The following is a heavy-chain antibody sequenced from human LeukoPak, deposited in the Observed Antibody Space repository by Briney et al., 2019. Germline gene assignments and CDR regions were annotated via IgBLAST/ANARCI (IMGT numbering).Heavy chain of an antibody. J-gene: IGHJ4*02. V-gene: IGHV3-21*01. CDR3: ARDAGVGTIAAADPIDY. CDR1: GSSFNTYS. D-gene: IGHD6-13*01. CDR2: ISSTSAHI. Sequence: PGGSLRLSCAASGSSFNTYSMNWVRQAPGKGLEWVSSISSTSAHIFYADSVKGRFSISRDNAKNSLYLQMNSLRAEDTAVYYCARDAGVGTIAAADPIDYWGQGTLVTVSS.